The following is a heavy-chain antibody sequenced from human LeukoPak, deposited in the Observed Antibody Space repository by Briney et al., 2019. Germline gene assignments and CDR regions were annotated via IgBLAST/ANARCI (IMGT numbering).Heavy chain of an antibody. CDR2: IYYSGST. V-gene: IGHV4-59*12. Sequence: SETLSLTCTVSGGSISSYYWSWIRQPPGKGLEWIGYIYYSGSTNYNPSLKSRLTISKDTSKNQFSLKLSSVTAADTAVYFCATSRNVDQFDIWGQGTMVTVSS. CDR3: ATSRNVDQFDI. CDR1: GGSISSYY. J-gene: IGHJ3*02. D-gene: IGHD3/OR15-3a*01.